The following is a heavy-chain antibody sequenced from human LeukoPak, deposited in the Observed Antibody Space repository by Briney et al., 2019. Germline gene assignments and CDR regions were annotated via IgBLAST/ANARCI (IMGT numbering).Heavy chain of an antibody. J-gene: IGHJ4*02. D-gene: IGHD6-13*01. CDR1: GYTFTSYD. CDR2: MNPNSGNT. CDR3: ARDLFKASAGRKHDY. Sequence: VASVKVSCKASGYTFTSYDINWVRQATGQGLEWMGWMNPNSGNTGYAQKLQGRVTMTTDTSTSTAYMELRSLRSDGTAFYYCARDLFKASAGRKHDYWGQGTLVTVSS. V-gene: IGHV1-8*02.